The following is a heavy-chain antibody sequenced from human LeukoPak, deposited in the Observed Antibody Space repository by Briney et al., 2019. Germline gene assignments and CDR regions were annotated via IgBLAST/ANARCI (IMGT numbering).Heavy chain of an antibody. CDR3: ARHFVSGSQTRDAFDI. CDR1: GFTFSSYG. D-gene: IGHD3-10*01. Sequence: GGSLRLSCAASGFTFSSYGMHWVRQAPGKGLEWVAFIRYDGSNKYYADSVKGRFTISRDNSKNTLYLQMNSLRAEDTAVYYCARHFVSGSQTRDAFDIWGQGTMVTVSS. V-gene: IGHV3-30*02. J-gene: IGHJ3*02. CDR2: IRYDGSNK.